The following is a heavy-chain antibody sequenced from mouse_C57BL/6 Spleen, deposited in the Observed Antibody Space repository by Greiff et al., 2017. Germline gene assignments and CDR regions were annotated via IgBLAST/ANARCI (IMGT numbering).Heavy chain of an antibody. V-gene: IGHV5-4*01. Sequence: EVQLVESGGGLVKPGGSLTLSCAASGFSFSSYAMSWVRQTPEKRLEWVATISDGGSYTYYPDNVKGRFTISRDNAKNNLYLQMSHLKSEDTAMYYCARDDDGYSLFAYWGQGTLVTVSA. CDR3: ARDDDGYSLFAY. CDR2: ISDGGSYT. CDR1: GFSFSSYA. J-gene: IGHJ3*01. D-gene: IGHD2-3*01.